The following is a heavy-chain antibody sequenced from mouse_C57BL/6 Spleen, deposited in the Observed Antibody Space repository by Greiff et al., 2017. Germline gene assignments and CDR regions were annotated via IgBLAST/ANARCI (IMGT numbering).Heavy chain of an antibody. CDR2: IDPEDGAT. CDR3: TPYGIYWYFDV. D-gene: IGHD2-1*01. Sequence: VQLQQSGAELVRPGASVKLSCTASGFNITDYYMHWVKQRPEQGLEWIGRIDPEDGATEYAQKFQGKATMTADTSSNTAYLQLSSLTSEDTAVXYCTPYGIYWYFDVWGTGTTVTVSS. V-gene: IGHV14-1*01. CDR1: GFNITDYY. J-gene: IGHJ1*03.